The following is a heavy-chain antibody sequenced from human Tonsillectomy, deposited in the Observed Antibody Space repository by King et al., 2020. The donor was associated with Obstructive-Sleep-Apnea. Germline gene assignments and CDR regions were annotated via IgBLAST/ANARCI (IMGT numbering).Heavy chain of an antibody. V-gene: IGHV4-4*07. CDR3: ARDSTGIAAAGWRDYFDY. J-gene: IGHJ4*02. Sequence: VQLQESGPGLVKPSETLSLTCTVSGGSISSYYWSWIRQPAGKGLEWIGRIYTSGSTNYNPSLKSRVTMSVDTSKNQFSLKLSSVTAADTAVYYCARDSTGIAAAGWRDYFDYWGQGTLVTVSS. D-gene: IGHD6-13*01. CDR1: GGSISSYY. CDR2: IYTSGST.